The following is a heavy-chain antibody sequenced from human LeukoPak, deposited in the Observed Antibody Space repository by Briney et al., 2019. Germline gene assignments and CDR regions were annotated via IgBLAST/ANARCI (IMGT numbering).Heavy chain of an antibody. D-gene: IGHD2-15*01. Sequence: GGSLRLSCAASGLTFNNFFMSWVRQAPGKGLEWVSSISAIGGKTYYTDSVQGRFTISRDNSKSTLCLQMNSLRAEDTAVYYCAKQLGYCSDGSCYFPYWGQGTLVTVSS. CDR2: ISAIGGKT. CDR1: GLTFNNFF. CDR3: AKQLGYCSDGSCYFPY. V-gene: IGHV3-23*01. J-gene: IGHJ4*02.